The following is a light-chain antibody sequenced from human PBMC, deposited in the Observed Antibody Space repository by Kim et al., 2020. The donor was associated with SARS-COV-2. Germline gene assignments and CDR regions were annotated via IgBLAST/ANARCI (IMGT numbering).Light chain of an antibody. Sequence: SPGESATLSCRASQSVSSSYLAWYQQKPGQAPRLLIYGASSRATGIPDRFSGSGSGTDFTLTISRLEPEDFAVYHCQQYDTSPWTFGPGTKVDIK. J-gene: IGKJ1*01. CDR1: QSVSSSY. V-gene: IGKV3-20*01. CDR3: QQYDTSPWT. CDR2: GAS.